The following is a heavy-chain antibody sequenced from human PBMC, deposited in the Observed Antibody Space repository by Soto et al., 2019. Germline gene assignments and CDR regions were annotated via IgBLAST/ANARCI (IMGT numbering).Heavy chain of an antibody. J-gene: IGHJ6*04. CDR1: VGSVSSTRYY. CDR2: IYYSGST. Sequence: SETLSLTCTVSVGSVSSTRYYWSWIRQPPGKGLEWIGYIYYSGSTNYNPSLKSRVTISVDTSKNQFSLKLSSVTAADTAVYYCARHGTSYYDILTDVWGKGTTVTVSS. D-gene: IGHD3-9*01. CDR3: ARHGTSYYDILTDV. V-gene: IGHV4-61*01.